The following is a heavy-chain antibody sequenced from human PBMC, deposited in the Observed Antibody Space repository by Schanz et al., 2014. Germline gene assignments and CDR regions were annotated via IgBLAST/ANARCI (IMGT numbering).Heavy chain of an antibody. CDR1: GYTFTSYG. V-gene: IGHV1-18*01. CDR2: ISVYNHNK. J-gene: IGHJ4*02. CDR3: SRDRRFFDRDGPCYFDS. Sequence: QVQLVQSGAEVKKPGASVKVSCKASGYTFTSYGISWVRQAPGQGLEWMGWISVYNHNKEYDQKFQGRVTMTTDTSTSTAYMALTDLRSNDAAVYYCSRDRRFFDRDGPCYFDSGGQGTLVTVSS. D-gene: IGHD3-3*01.